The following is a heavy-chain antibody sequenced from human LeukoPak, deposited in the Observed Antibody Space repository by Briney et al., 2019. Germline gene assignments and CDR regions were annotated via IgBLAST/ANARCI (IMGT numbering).Heavy chain of an antibody. V-gene: IGHV3-30*14. CDR1: GFTFSSYA. D-gene: IGHD4-4*01. Sequence: GGSLGLSCAASGFTFSSYAMSWVRQAPGKGLEWVAVISYDGSNKYYADSVKGRFTISRDNSKNTLYLQMNSLRAEDTAVYYCARDTVTNSLDYWGQGTLVTVSS. CDR3: ARDTVTNSLDY. CDR2: ISYDGSNK. J-gene: IGHJ4*02.